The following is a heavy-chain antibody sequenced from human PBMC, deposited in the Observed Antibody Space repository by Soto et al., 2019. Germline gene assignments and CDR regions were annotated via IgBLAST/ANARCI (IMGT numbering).Heavy chain of an antibody. CDR1: GFDFSSYG. Sequence: GGSLRLSCVASGFDFSSYGMHWVRQTPGKGLEWVAVLGFDGGGRFYADSVRGRFAISRDNSKKILYLQMDSLRVEDTALYYCAREPVGPDYAMDVWGQGTTVTVSS. J-gene: IGHJ6*02. D-gene: IGHD1-26*01. CDR2: LGFDGGGR. CDR3: AREPVGPDYAMDV. V-gene: IGHV3-33*01.